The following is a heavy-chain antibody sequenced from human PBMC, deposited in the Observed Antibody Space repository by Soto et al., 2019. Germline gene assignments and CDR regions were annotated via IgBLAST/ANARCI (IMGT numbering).Heavy chain of an antibody. CDR2: IFWDVDK. CDR3: AHRVLRTVFGLVTTTAIYFDF. J-gene: IGHJ4*02. D-gene: IGHD3-3*01. CDR1: GFSLTTSGVG. Sequence: QITLNESGPTVVRPTETLTLTCRFSGFSLTTSGVGVGWIRQSPGKAPEWLALIFWDVDKRYSASLKSRITTTKETSKNQVVLTVSDLDPTDTATYYCAHRVLRTVFGLVTTTAIYFDFWGEGTPVAVSS. V-gene: IGHV2-5*02.